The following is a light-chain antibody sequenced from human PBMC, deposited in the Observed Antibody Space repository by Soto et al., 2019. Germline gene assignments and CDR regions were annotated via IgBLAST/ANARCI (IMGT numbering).Light chain of an antibody. V-gene: IGLV1-51*01. CDR2: DST. J-gene: IGLJ2*01. Sequence: QSVLTQPPSVSAAPGQKVTISCSGSSSNIGPNSVSWYLQPPGTAPKLLIYDSTNRPSGIPDRFSGSKSGTSATLAITGLQTGDEAYYYCGTWDTDLSAGVFGGGTKLTVL. CDR3: GTWDTDLSAGV. CDR1: SSNIGPNS.